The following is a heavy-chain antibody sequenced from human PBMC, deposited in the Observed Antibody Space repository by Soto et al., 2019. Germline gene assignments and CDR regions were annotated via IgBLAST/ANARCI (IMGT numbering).Heavy chain of an antibody. J-gene: IGHJ5*02. CDR1: GFTFSSYA. CDR3: AKVEGQQLVLSSFVP. V-gene: IGHV3-23*01. CDR2: ISGSGGST. D-gene: IGHD6-13*01. Sequence: PGGSLRLSCAASGFTFSSYAMSWVRQAPGKGLEWVSAISGSGGSTYYADSVKGRFTISRNNSKNTLYLQMNSLRAEDTAVYYCAKVEGQQLVLSSFVPWGQGTLVTVSS.